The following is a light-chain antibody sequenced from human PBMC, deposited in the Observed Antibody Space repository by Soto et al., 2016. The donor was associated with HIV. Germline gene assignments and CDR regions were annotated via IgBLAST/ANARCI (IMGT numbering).Light chain of an antibody. CDR2: AAS. J-gene: IGKJ1*01. CDR1: QLIGND. V-gene: IGKV1-17*01. CDR3: QQYNSVPWT. Sequence: DVQMTQSPSFLSASVGDRVTITCRASQLIGNDLGWYQQKPGKAPQSLISAASSLHSGVPSRFSGSGSGTEFILTLSSVQPDDVGTYYCQQYNSVPWTFGQGTKLEMK.